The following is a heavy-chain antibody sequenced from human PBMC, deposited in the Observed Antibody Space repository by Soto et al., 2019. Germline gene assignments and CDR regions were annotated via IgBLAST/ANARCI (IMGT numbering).Heavy chain of an antibody. CDR2: IYHSGTT. Sequence: QVQLQESGPGLVKPSGTLSLTCAVSGGSITSSSWWSWVRQPPGKELEWIGEIYHSGTTNYNSSLKSRVTISVDKSKNHFSLKLTSVTAADTAVYYCARGNYDSSGYYERGAFDYWGQGTLVTVSS. D-gene: IGHD3-22*01. J-gene: IGHJ4*02. CDR3: ARGNYDSSGYYERGAFDY. V-gene: IGHV4-4*02. CDR1: GGSITSSSW.